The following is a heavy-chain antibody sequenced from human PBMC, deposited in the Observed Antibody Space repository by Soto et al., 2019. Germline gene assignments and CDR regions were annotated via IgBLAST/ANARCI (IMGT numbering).Heavy chain of an antibody. Sequence: GGSLRLSCAASGFTFDDYGMSWVRQAPGKGLEWVSGINWNGGSTGYADSGKGRFTISRDNAKNSLYLQMNSLRAEDTALYHCGRARAEIHDAFDIWGQGTMVTVSS. CDR2: INWNGGST. CDR3: GRARAEIHDAFDI. CDR1: GFTFDDYG. V-gene: IGHV3-20*01. J-gene: IGHJ3*02.